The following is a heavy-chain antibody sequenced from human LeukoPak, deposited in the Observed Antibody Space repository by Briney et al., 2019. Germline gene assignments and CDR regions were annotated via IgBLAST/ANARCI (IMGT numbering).Heavy chain of an antibody. CDR3: ARVYYDSTGYYYRPRYYFDF. D-gene: IGHD3-22*01. CDR2: IYTSEST. J-gene: IGHJ4*02. Sequence: SETLSLTCTVSGASISTYYWSWIRQPAGKGREWIGHIYTSESTNYNPSLKSRVTMSVDTSKNQFSLKLTSVTAADTAVYYCARVYYDSTGYYYRPRYYFDFWGQGTLVTVSS. V-gene: IGHV4-4*07. CDR1: GASISTYY.